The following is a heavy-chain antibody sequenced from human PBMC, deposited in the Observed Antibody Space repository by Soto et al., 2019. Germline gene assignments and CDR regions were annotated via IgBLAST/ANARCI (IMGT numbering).Heavy chain of an antibody. J-gene: IGHJ4*02. V-gene: IGHV4-31*03. CDR1: GGSISSGGYY. D-gene: IGHD6-6*01. CDR3: ASAQAGIYIAARPGVFYFDY. Sequence: ASETLSLTCTVSGGSISSGGYYWSWIRQHPGKGLEWIGYIYYSGSTYYNPSLKSRVTISVDTSKNQFSLKLSSVTAADTAVYYCASAQAGIYIAARPGVFYFDYWGKGTLLTVSS. CDR2: IYYSGST.